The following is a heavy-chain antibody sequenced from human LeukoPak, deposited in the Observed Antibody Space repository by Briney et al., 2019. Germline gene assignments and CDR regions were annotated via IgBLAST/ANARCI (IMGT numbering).Heavy chain of an antibody. CDR1: EFSVGSNY. J-gene: IGHJ4*02. D-gene: IGHD6-19*01. V-gene: IGHV3-21*01. Sequence: PGGSLRLSCAASEFSVGSNYMTWVRQAPGKGLEWVSSISSSSSYIYYADSVKGRFTISRDNAKNSLYLQMNSLRAEDTAVYYCARDSGTSGWYRGASFDYWGQGTLVTVSS. CDR2: ISSSSSYI. CDR3: ARDSGTSGWYRGASFDY.